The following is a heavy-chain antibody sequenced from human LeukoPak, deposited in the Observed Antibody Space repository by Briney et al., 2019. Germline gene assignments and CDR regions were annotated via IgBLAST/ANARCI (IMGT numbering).Heavy chain of an antibody. Sequence: ASVKVSCKASGYTFTSYYMHWVRQAPGQGLEWMGIINPSGGSTSYAQKFQGRVTMTRDTSTSTVYMELSSLRSEDTAVYSCAARQGDYNAFDIWGQGTMVTVSS. CDR1: GYTFTSYY. V-gene: IGHV1-46*03. D-gene: IGHD4-17*01. CDR3: AARQGDYNAFDI. CDR2: INPSGGST. J-gene: IGHJ3*02.